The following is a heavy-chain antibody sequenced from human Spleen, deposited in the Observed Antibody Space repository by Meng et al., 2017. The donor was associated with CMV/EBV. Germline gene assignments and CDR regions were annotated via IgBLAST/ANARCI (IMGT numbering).Heavy chain of an antibody. Sequence: SETLSLTCTVSGGSISSYYWSWIRQPPGKGLEWIGYIYYSGSTNYNPSLKSRVTISVDTSKNQFSLKLSSVTAADTAVYYCARDSNQNMQLERQRGLDVWGQGTTVTVSS. CDR1: GGSISSYY. J-gene: IGHJ6*02. D-gene: IGHD1-1*01. CDR3: ARDSNQNMQLERQRGLDV. V-gene: IGHV4-59*01. CDR2: IYYSGST.